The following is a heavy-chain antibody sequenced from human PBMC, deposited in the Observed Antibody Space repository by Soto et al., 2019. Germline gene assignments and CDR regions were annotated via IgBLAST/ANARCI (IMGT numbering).Heavy chain of an antibody. J-gene: IGHJ6*02. CDR1: GYTFTSYG. CDR2: ISAYNGNT. V-gene: IGHV1-18*01. Sequence: VKVSCKASGYTFTSYGISWVRQAPGQGLEWMGWISAYNGNTNYAQKLQGRVTMTTDTSTSTAYMELRSLRSDDTAMYYCARFSGGSYNTYYFYYGMDVWGQGTTVTVSS. D-gene: IGHD2-15*01. CDR3: ARFSGGSYNTYYFYYGMDV.